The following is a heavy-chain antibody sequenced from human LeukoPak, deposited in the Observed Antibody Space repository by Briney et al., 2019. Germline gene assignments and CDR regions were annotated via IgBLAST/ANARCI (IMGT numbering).Heavy chain of an antibody. D-gene: IGHD1-26*01. CDR2: IYPGDSDT. Sequence: GESLKISCKTSGYSFTNYWIGWVRQLPGKGLEWLGIIYPGDSDTRYTPSFEGQVTISADKYIATAYLQWSSLKASDTAMYFCARSVGAGGLIAFEIWGLGTMVTVSS. J-gene: IGHJ3*02. CDR1: GYSFTNYW. V-gene: IGHV5-51*01. CDR3: ARSVGAGGLIAFEI.